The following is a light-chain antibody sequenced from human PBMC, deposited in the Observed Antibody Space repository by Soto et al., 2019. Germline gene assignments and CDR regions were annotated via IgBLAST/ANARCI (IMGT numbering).Light chain of an antibody. J-gene: IGKJ5*01. V-gene: IGKV3-15*01. Sequence: EIVLTQSPATLSLSPGERATLSCRASQSVSSYLAWYQQKPGQAPRLLFYDASTRATGIPARFSGSGSGTEFTLTISSLQSEDFAVYYCQQYNNWPPITFGQGTRLEIK. CDR2: DAS. CDR3: QQYNNWPPIT. CDR1: QSVSSY.